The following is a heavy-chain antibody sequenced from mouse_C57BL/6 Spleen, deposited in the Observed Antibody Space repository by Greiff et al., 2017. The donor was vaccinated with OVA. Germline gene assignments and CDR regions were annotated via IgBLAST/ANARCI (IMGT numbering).Heavy chain of an antibody. CDR3: ASFYYGNYDWFAY. J-gene: IGHJ3*01. CDR1: GYTFTSYW. Sequence: QVHVKQPGAELVKPGASVKMSCKASGYTFTSYWITWVKQRPGQGLEWIGDIYPGSGSTNYNEKFKSKATLTVDTSSSTAYMQLSSLTSEDSAVYYCASFYYGNYDWFAYWGQGTLVTVSA. V-gene: IGHV1-55*01. D-gene: IGHD2-1*01. CDR2: IYPGSGST.